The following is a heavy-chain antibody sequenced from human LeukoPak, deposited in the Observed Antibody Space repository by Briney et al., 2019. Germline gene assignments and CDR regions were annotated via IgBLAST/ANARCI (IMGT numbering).Heavy chain of an antibody. CDR1: GFTFSTYA. D-gene: IGHD2-2*01. J-gene: IGHJ6*03. CDR2: ISGGGANT. Sequence: GGSLRLSCVASGFTFSTYAMNWVRQAPGKGLGWVSTISGGGANTYYADSVKGRFTTSRDNSNNTLYLQMNSLRAEDTAVYYCAKSTHMDVWGKGTTVTVSS. V-gene: IGHV3-23*01. CDR3: AKSTHMDV.